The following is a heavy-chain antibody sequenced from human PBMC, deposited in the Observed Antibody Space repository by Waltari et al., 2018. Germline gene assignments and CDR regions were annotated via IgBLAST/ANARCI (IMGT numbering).Heavy chain of an antibody. CDR3: ATRGYSGYDWVYYFDY. CDR2: IYTSGST. Sequence: QVQLQESGPGMVKPSETLSLTCTVSGGSISSYYWSWIRQPAGKGLEWIGRIYTSGSTYYNPSLKSRVTISVDTSKNQFSLKLSSVTAADTAVYYCATRGYSGYDWVYYFDYWGQGTLVTVSS. V-gene: IGHV4-4*07. D-gene: IGHD5-12*01. J-gene: IGHJ4*02. CDR1: GGSISSYY.